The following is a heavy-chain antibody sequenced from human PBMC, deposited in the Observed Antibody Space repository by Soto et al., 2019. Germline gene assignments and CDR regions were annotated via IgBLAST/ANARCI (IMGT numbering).Heavy chain of an antibody. J-gene: IGHJ4*02. CDR2: IKSKTDGGTT. CDR3: TPEYSSSSKNFDY. D-gene: IGHD6-6*01. CDR1: GFTFSNAW. Sequence: EVQLVESGGGLVKPGGSLRLSCAASGFTFSNAWMSWVRQAPGKGLEWVGRIKSKTDGGTTDYAAPVKGRFTISRDDSKNTLYLQMNSLKTEDTAVYYCTPEYSSSSKNFDYWGQGTLVTVSS. V-gene: IGHV3-15*01.